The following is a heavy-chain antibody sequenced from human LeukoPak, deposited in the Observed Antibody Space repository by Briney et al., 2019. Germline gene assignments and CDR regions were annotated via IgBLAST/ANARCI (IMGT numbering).Heavy chain of an antibody. CDR1: GVSISRYY. J-gene: IGHJ3*02. D-gene: IGHD3-16*01. Sequence: SQTLSLTCTVSGVSISRYYWSWIRQPPGKGLEFVGYFHYSGSPNYNPSLKSRVTISVDLSKNQFSLQVASVNAPDTAVYYCARLGPPNGFDIWGQGTTVTVSP. CDR3: ARLGPPNGFDI. V-gene: IGHV4-59*08. CDR2: FHYSGSP.